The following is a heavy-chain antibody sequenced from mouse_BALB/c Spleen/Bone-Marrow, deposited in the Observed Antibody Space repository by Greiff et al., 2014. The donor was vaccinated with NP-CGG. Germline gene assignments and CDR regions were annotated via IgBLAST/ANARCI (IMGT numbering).Heavy chain of an antibody. CDR3: ARHEDRLRAWFAY. CDR2: FYPXXXXX. CDR1: GYTSTEYI. Sequence: QVQLQQSGAELVKPGASVKXXCKASGYTSTEYIIHWVKQRSGQGLEWIGWFYPXXXXXXXXXXXXXXXXXXXXKSXSTVYMELSRLTSEDSAVYFCARHEDRLRAWFAYWGQGTLVTVSA. J-gene: IGHJ3*01. D-gene: IGHD3-2*02. V-gene: IGHV1-62-2*01.